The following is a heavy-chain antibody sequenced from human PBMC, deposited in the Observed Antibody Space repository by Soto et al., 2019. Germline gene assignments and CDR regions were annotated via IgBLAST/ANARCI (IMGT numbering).Heavy chain of an antibody. CDR3: ARNLGPQLEPYYFDY. V-gene: IGHV4-31*03. D-gene: IGHD2-2*01. CDR1: GGSISSGGYY. CDR2: IYCSGST. J-gene: IGHJ4*02. Sequence: PSETLSLTCTVSGGSISSGGYYWSWIRQHPGKGLEWIGYIYCSGSTYYNPSLKSRVTISVDTSKNQFSLKLSSVTAADTAVYYCARNLGPQLEPYYFDYWGQGTLVTVSS.